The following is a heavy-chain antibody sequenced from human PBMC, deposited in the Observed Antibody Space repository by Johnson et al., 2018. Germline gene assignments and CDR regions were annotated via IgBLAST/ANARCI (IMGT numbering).Heavy chain of an antibody. D-gene: IGHD4-23*01. J-gene: IGHJ6*02. CDR2: ISYAGSNK. Sequence: QVQLVESGGGVVQXGRSXRLXCAASGFTFSSYGMHWVRQAPGKGLEWVAVISYAGSNKYYADSVQGRLPISRDNAKNSRYPQMNSLRAEDPAVYYCARDVYGGNSYYYYGMDVWGQGTTVTVSS. CDR1: GFTFSSYG. V-gene: IGHV3-30*03. CDR3: ARDVYGGNSYYYYGMDV.